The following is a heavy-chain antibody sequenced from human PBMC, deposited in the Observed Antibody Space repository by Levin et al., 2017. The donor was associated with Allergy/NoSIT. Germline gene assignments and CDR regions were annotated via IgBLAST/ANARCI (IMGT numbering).Heavy chain of an antibody. V-gene: IGHV4-34*01. CDR1: GGSFSGYY. CDR2: INQIGST. CDR3: ARKATGATAAFDI. D-gene: IGHD7-27*01. J-gene: IGHJ3*02. Sequence: SQTLSLTCAVYGGSFSGYYWSWIRQPPGKGLEWIGEINQIGSTNYNPSLKSRVTISVDTSKNQVSLKLSSVTAADTAVYYCARKATGATAAFDIWGQGTLVTVSS.